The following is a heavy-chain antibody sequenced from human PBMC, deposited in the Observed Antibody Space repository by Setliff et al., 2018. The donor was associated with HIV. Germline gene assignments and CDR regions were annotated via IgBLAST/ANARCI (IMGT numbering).Heavy chain of an antibody. CDR1: GYTFSSYD. V-gene: IGHV1-8*01. CDR2: MNPDSGNT. D-gene: IGHD3-22*01. CDR3: ARGGGSSYLYHSRGSEYFQY. Sequence: ASVKVSCKASGYTFSSYDINWVRQGTGQGLQWMGWMNPDSGNTGSAQNFQGRITMTRSTSTSTAYMELSSLRSEDTAVYYCARGGGSSYLYHSRGSEYFQYWGQGALVTVSS. J-gene: IGHJ1*01.